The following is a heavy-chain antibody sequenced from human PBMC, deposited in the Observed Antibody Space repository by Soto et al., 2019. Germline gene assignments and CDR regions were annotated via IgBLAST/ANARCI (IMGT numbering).Heavy chain of an antibody. Sequence: SETLSLTCTVSGGSISSGDYYWSWIRQPPGKGLEWIGYIYYSGSTYYNPSLKSRVTISVDTSKNQFSLKLSSVTAADTAVYYCARKRAARAPGPFDYWGQGTLVTV. CDR1: GGSISSGDYY. CDR3: ARKRAARAPGPFDY. CDR2: IYYSGST. V-gene: IGHV4-30-4*01. D-gene: IGHD6-6*01. J-gene: IGHJ4*02.